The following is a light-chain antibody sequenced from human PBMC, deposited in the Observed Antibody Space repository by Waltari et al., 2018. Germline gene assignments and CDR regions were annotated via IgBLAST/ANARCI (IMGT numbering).Light chain of an antibody. CDR3: QQYDYWYT. CDR2: GAS. Sequence: EIVMTQSPATLSVSPGERATLSCRASQSVTNKLDWYQQKRGQAPRLLIYGASTRATGIPARFSGSGSGTEFTLTISSLQSEDFAIYYCQQYDYWYTFGQGTKLEIK. V-gene: IGKV3-15*01. CDR1: QSVTNK. J-gene: IGKJ2*01.